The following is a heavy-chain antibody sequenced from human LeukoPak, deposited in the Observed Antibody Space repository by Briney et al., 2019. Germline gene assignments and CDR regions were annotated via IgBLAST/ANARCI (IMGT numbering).Heavy chain of an antibody. CDR2: ISGSGGRT. V-gene: IGHV3-23*01. Sequence: GGSLRLSCAASGFTFSSYAMSWVRQAPGKGLEWVSAISGSGGRTYFADSVKGRFTISRDNSKNTLYLQMNSLRAEDTAVYYCAKGHIAVALLPSYWGQGTLVTVSS. J-gene: IGHJ4*02. CDR3: AKGHIAVALLPSY. CDR1: GFTFSSYA. D-gene: IGHD6-19*01.